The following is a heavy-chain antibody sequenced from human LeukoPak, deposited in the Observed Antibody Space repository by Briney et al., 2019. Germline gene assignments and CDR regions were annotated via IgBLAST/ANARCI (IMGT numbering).Heavy chain of an antibody. J-gene: IGHJ4*02. CDR3: ARDQGTYTDYDVDY. Sequence: PGGSLRLSCVAAGISFRRYSMNWVRQAPGKGLEWVAHISYSSSFIFYADSVRGRFIITRDNAENSLYLQMNSLRAEDTGVYYCARDQGTYTDYDVDYWGQGTLVTVSS. CDR2: ISYSSSFI. CDR1: GISFRRYS. D-gene: IGHD4-17*01. V-gene: IGHV3-21*01.